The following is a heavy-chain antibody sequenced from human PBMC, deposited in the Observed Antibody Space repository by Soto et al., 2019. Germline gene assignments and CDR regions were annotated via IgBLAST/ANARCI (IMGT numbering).Heavy chain of an antibody. J-gene: IGHJ5*02. CDR1: GFTFSSNS. D-gene: IGHD3-3*01. Sequence: EVQVGESGGGLVQPGGSLRLSCAASGFTFSSNSMNWVRQAPGKGLEWISYISSSSRTIYADSVKGRFTISRDNAKNSLYLQMNSLRDEDTAVYSCARVIWSGHLTSDLWGQGTLVTVSS. CDR3: ARVIWSGHLTSDL. CDR2: ISSSSRTI. V-gene: IGHV3-48*02.